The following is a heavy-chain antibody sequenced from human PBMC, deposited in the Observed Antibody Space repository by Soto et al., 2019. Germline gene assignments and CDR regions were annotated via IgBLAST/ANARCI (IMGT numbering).Heavy chain of an antibody. CDR2: INSDGSNT. CDR1: GFTFSSYW. D-gene: IGHD3-3*01. CDR3: AGDPRFLEGPPV. Sequence: EVHLVESGGGLVQPGGSLRLSCAASGFTFSSYWMHWVRQAPGKGLVWVSSINSDGSNTNYADSVKDRFTISRDNAKNTLSVQLNSLRADDTAVYYGAGDPRFLEGPPVWGRGTVVTV. V-gene: IGHV3-74*01. J-gene: IGHJ2*01.